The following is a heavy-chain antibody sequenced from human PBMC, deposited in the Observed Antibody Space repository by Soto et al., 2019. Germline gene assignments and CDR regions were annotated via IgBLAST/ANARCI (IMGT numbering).Heavy chain of an antibody. CDR2: IIPIFGTA. J-gene: IGHJ2*01. V-gene: IGHV1-69*13. CDR3: ARAYESFSYWYFDL. Sequence: SVKVSCKASGGTFSSYAISWVRQAPGQGLEWMGGIIPIFGTANYSQKFQGRVTITADESTSTAYMELSSLRSEATAVYYCARAYESFSYWYFDLWGRGTLVTVSS. CDR1: GGTFSSYA. D-gene: IGHD3-22*01.